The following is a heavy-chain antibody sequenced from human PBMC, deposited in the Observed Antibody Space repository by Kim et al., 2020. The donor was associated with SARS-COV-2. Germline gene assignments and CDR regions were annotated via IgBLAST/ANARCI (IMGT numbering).Heavy chain of an antibody. CDR1: GYTFTSYY. J-gene: IGHJ6*02. D-gene: IGHD3-16*02. V-gene: IGHV1-46*01. CDR3: SRAGTRCYSSGLSV. CDR2: INPSGGST. Sequence: ASVKVSCKASGYTFTSYYMHWVRQAPGQGLEWMGIINPSGGSTSYAQKFQGRVTMTRDPSPSTVYMDLTTLRSESPPVYYFSRAGTRCYSSGLSVWGQG.